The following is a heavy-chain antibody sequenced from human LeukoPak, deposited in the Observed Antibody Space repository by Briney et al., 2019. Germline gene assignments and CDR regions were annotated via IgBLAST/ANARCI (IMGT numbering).Heavy chain of an antibody. D-gene: IGHD2-15*01. J-gene: IGHJ4*02. Sequence: PGGSLRLSCAASGFTFSNYAMTWVRQAPGKGLEWVSVISGSGGNTLYANSVKGRFSISRDNSKNTLYLQMNSLRAEDTAVYYCAKGVDSGGTCYSSIDCWGQGTQVTVSP. CDR3: AKGVDSGGTCYSSIDC. CDR1: GFTFSNYA. V-gene: IGHV3-23*01. CDR2: ISGSGGNT.